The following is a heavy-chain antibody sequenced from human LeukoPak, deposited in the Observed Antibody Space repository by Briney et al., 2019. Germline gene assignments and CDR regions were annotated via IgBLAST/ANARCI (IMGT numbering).Heavy chain of an antibody. CDR1: GGSISSYY. CDR2: IYYSGST. CDR3: ARGPNIAAAGEGDYYFDY. J-gene: IGHJ4*02. D-gene: IGHD6-13*01. V-gene: IGHV4-59*06. Sequence: DPSETLSLTCTVSGGSISSYYWSWIRQPPGKGLEWIGYIYYSGSTYYNPSLKSRVTISVDTSKNQFSLKLSSVTAADTAVYYCARGPNIAAAGEGDYYFDYWGQGTLVTVSS.